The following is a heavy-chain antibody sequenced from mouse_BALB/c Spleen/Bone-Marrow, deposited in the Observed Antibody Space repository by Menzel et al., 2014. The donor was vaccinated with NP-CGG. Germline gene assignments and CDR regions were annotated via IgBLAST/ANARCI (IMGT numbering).Heavy chain of an antibody. D-gene: IGHD1-1*01. Sequence: EVKLVESGPDLVKPSQSLSLTCTVTGYSITSGYSWHWIRQFPGNKLEWMGYIHYSGSTNYNPSLKSRISITRDTSKNQFFLQLNSVTTEDTATYYCASSTTEVADGYFDVWGAGTTVTVSS. CDR1: GYSITSGYS. CDR2: IHYSGST. J-gene: IGHJ1*01. V-gene: IGHV3-1*02. CDR3: ASSTTEVADGYFDV.